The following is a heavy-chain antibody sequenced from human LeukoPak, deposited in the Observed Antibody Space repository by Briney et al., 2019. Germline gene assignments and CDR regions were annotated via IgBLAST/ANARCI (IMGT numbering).Heavy chain of an antibody. Sequence: SETLSLTCTVSGYSISSGHYWGWIRQPPGKGLEWIGSMYHSGYAYYNPSLKSRVTISVDTSKNQLSLKLSSVTAADTAVYYCARGYSSSWYVFDYWGQGTLVTVSS. J-gene: IGHJ4*02. CDR2: MYHSGYA. V-gene: IGHV4-38-2*02. CDR1: GYSISSGHY. CDR3: ARGYSSSWYVFDY. D-gene: IGHD6-13*01.